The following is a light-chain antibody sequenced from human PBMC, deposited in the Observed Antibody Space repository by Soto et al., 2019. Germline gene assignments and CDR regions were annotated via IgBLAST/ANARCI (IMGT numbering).Light chain of an antibody. CDR3: SSYAGSNTL. J-gene: IGLJ1*01. CDR2: EVS. Sequence: QSALTQPPSASGSPGQSVTISCTGTSSDVGAYKYVSWYQQHPGKAPKLIIYEVSERPSGVPDRFSASKSGNTASLTVSGLQTEDEADYSCSSYAGSNTLFGTGTKLTVL. CDR1: SSDVGAYKY. V-gene: IGLV2-8*01.